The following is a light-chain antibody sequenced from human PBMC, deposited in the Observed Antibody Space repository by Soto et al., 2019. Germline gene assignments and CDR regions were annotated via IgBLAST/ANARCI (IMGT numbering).Light chain of an antibody. J-gene: IGKJ4*01. V-gene: IGKV3-11*01. CDR3: QQRSSWPLLT. Sequence: EIVLTQSPATLSLSPGERATLSCRASQSVSNYLAWFQQNPGQAPRLLNYDASNRATGIPARFSGSGSGTDFPLTISSLEPEDFAVYYCQQRSSWPLLTFGGGTKVEI. CDR1: QSVSNY. CDR2: DAS.